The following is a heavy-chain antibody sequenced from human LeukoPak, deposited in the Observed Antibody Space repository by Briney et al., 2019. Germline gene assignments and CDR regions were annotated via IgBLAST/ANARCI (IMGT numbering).Heavy chain of an antibody. V-gene: IGHV3-30*03. CDR2: ISYDGSNK. D-gene: IGHD5-18*01. Sequence: PGGSLRLSCAASGFTFSSYSMHWVRQAPGKGLEWVAFISYDGSNKYYADSVKGRFTISRDNSKNTLYLQMNSLRAEDTAVYYCARSSGYSYGYEKFDYWGQGTLVTVSS. CDR1: GFTFSSYS. J-gene: IGHJ4*02. CDR3: ARSSGYSYGYEKFDY.